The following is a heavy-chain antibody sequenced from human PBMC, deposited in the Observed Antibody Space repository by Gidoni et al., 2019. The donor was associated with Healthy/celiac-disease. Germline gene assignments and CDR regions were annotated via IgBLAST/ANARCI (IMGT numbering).Heavy chain of an antibody. J-gene: IGHJ5*02. CDR3: AHRRPDSSGYLSWFDP. D-gene: IGHD3-22*01. CDR2: IFWDDNK. V-gene: IGHV2-5*02. CDR1: GFSLSTSGVG. Sequence: QITLKESGPTLVKPTQTLTLTCTFSGFSLSTSGVGVGWIRQPPGKALEWLALIFWDDNKRYSPSLKSRLTITKDTSKNQVVLTMTNMDPVDTATYYCAHRRPDSSGYLSWFDPWGQGTLVTVSS.